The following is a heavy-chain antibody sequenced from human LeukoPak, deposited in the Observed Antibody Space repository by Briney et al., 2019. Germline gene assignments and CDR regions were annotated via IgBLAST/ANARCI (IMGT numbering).Heavy chain of an antibody. D-gene: IGHD6-19*01. V-gene: IGHV3-33*01. J-gene: IGHJ5*02. CDR1: GFTFSSYG. CDR2: IWYDGSNK. CDR3: ARRAVGYSSGRRWFDP. Sequence: AGRSLRLSCAASGFTFSSYGMHWVRQAPGKGLEWVAVIWYDGSNKYYADSVKGRFTISRDNSKNTLHLQMNSLRAEDTAVYYCARRAVGYSSGRRWFDPWGQGTLVTVSS.